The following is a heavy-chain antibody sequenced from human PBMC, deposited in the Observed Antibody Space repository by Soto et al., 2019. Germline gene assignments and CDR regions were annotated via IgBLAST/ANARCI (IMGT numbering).Heavy chain of an antibody. CDR3: AKDRSGCSSTSCYVFEDAFDI. Sequence: GGSLRLSCAASGFTFSSYAMSWVRQAPGKGLEWVSAISGSGGSTYYADSVKGRFTISRDNSKNTLYLQMNSLRAEDTAVYYCAKDRSGCSSTSCYVFEDAFDIWGQGTMVTVSS. V-gene: IGHV3-23*01. D-gene: IGHD2-2*01. CDR1: GFTFSSYA. J-gene: IGHJ3*02. CDR2: ISGSGGST.